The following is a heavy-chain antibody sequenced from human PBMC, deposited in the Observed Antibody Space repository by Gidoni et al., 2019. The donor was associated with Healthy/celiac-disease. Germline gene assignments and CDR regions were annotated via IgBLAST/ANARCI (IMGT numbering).Heavy chain of an antibody. CDR3: ASAGPWGDIVVVPVHYGMDV. CDR2: IIPIFGTA. Sequence: QVQLVQSGAEVKKPGSSVKVSCKASGGTFSSYAISWVRQAPGQGLEWMGGIIPIFGTANYAQKFQGRVTITADESTSTAYMELSSLRSEDTAVYYCASAGPWGDIVVVPVHYGMDVWGQGTTVTVSS. CDR1: GGTFSSYA. J-gene: IGHJ6*02. V-gene: IGHV1-69*01. D-gene: IGHD2-2*01.